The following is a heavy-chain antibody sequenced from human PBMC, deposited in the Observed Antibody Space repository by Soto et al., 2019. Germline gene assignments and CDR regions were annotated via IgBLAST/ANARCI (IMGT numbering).Heavy chain of an antibody. CDR1: GFTFSSYA. V-gene: IGHV3-23*01. CDR2: ISGSGGST. D-gene: IGHD3-10*01. Sequence: EVQLLESGGGLVQPGGSLRLSCAASGFTFSSYAMSWVRQAPGKGLEWVSAISGSGGSTYYADSVKGRFTISRDNSKNTLYLQVTSLRAEATAVYYCAKSLDRWVGEFSTFDYWGQGTLVTVSS. CDR3: AKSLDRWVGEFSTFDY. J-gene: IGHJ4*02.